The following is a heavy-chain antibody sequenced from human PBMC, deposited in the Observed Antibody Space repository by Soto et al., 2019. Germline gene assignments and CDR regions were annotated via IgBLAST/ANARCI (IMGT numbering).Heavy chain of an antibody. D-gene: IGHD3-16*02. Sequence: PGGSLRLSCAASGFTFSSYGMHWVRQAPGKGLEWVAVIWYDGSNKYYADSVKGRFTISRDNSKNTLYLQMNSLRAEDTAVYYCARVPTFGGVIAYNWFDPWGQGTLVTVS. CDR1: GFTFSSYG. CDR2: IWYDGSNK. J-gene: IGHJ5*02. CDR3: ARVPTFGGVIAYNWFDP. V-gene: IGHV3-33*08.